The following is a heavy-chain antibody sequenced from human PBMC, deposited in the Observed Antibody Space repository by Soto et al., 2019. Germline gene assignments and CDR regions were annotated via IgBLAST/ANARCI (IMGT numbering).Heavy chain of an antibody. D-gene: IGHD3-10*01. CDR3: ATRTVYYFGSGSLGGMDV. Sequence: QVQLQESGPGLVKPSQTLSLTCTVSGGSISSGVYYWSWIRKNPGKGLEWIGYIYYSGSTHYNPSLKRGVTISVDTSENQFSLKLSSVTAADTAVYYCATRTVYYFGSGSLGGMDVWGQGTTVTVSS. CDR1: GGSISSGVYY. CDR2: IYYSGST. V-gene: IGHV4-31*03. J-gene: IGHJ6*02.